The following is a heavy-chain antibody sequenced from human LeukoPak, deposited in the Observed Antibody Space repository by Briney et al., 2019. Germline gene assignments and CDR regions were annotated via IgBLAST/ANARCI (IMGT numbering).Heavy chain of an antibody. CDR2: INSDGSST. D-gene: IGHD3-3*01. Sequence: PGGSLRLSCAASGFTFSSYWMHWVRQAPGKGLVWVSRINSDGSSTSYADSVKGRFTISRDNAKNTPYLQMNSLRAEDTAVYYCARVRTIFGVVPDYWGQGTLVTVSS. V-gene: IGHV3-74*01. CDR3: ARVRTIFGVVPDY. J-gene: IGHJ4*02. CDR1: GFTFSSYW.